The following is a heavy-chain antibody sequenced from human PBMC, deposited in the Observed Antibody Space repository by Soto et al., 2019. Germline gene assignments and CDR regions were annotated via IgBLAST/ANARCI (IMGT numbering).Heavy chain of an antibody. CDR3: ARAEEDYVWGSYRRNNWFDP. Sequence: PSETLSLTCTVSGGSISSGVYYWSWIRQHPGKGLEWIGYIYYSGSTYYNPSLKSRVTISVDTSKNQFSLKLSSVTAADTAVYYCARAEEDYVWGSYRRNNWFDPWGQGTLVTVSS. CDR1: GGSISSGVYY. J-gene: IGHJ5*02. D-gene: IGHD3-16*02. V-gene: IGHV4-31*03. CDR2: IYYSGST.